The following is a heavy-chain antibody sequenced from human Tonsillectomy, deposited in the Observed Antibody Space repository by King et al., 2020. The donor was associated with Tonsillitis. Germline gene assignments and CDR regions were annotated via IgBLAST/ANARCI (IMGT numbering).Heavy chain of an antibody. J-gene: IGHJ4*02. V-gene: IGHV3-21*01. CDR2: ISSSSTDI. CDR3: ARGDYYDTSGFADY. Sequence: QLVQSGGGLVKPGGSLRLSCGASGFTFSYYSMNWVRQAPGKGLEWGSSISSSSTDIYYADSVKGRFTISRDNAKNSLYLQMNSLRAEDTSVYYCARGDYYDTSGFADYWGQGTLVTVSS. CDR1: GFTFSYYS. D-gene: IGHD3-22*01.